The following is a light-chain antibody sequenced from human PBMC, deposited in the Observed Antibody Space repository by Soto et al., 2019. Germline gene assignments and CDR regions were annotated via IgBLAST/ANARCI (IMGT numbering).Light chain of an antibody. V-gene: IGKV3-15*01. J-gene: IGKJ1*01. CDR1: QSVRSD. CDR3: QQYLDWPLT. CDR2: GAS. Sequence: EIVMTQSPATLSVSPGETATLSCRASQSVRSDLAWYQQRPGQAPRLVMSGASTRATGIPARFSGSGSGTEFTLTISRLESEDFAIYYCQQYLDWPLTFGQGTKVDIK.